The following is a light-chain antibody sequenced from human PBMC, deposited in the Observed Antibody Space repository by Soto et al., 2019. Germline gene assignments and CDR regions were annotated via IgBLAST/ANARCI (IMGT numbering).Light chain of an antibody. CDR1: QSVSSSY. Sequence: EIVLTQSPGTLSLSPGERATLSCRASQSVSSSYLAWYQQKPGQAPRLLIYGASSRATGIPDRFSGSGSGTSFTLTISRLETEDFAVYYCQQYGSSSWTFGQGTKVEIK. V-gene: IGKV3-20*01. J-gene: IGKJ1*01. CDR2: GAS. CDR3: QQYGSSSWT.